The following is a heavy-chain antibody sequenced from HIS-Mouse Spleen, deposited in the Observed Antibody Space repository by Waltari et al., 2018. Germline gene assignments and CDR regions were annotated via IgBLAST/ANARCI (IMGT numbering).Heavy chain of an antibody. V-gene: IGHV3-21*01. J-gene: IGHJ4*02. CDR3: ARDASGYFDY. CDR1: GFTFSSYS. D-gene: IGHD1-26*01. Sequence: EVQLVESGGGLVKPGGSLRISCAASGFTFSSYSMNWVRQAPGKGLEWVSSISSSSSYIYYADSVKGRFTISRDNAKNSLYLQMNSLRAEDTAVYYCARDASGYFDYWGQGTLVTVSS. CDR2: ISSSSSYI.